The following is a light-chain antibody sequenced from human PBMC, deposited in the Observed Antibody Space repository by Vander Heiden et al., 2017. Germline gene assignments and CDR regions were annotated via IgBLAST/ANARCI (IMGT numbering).Light chain of an antibody. V-gene: IGLV3-9*01. CDR3: QLWDSTTVL. Sequence: SYDLTQPFSVSVALGQTATITCGGDNIESKYDHWYPQKPGQAAVLVICRDSTRPSGVPERFSGCSSGNTATLTISRAQAGDEAVYYCQLWDSTTVLLGGGTKVTVL. CDR1: NIESKY. J-gene: IGLJ2*01. CDR2: RDS.